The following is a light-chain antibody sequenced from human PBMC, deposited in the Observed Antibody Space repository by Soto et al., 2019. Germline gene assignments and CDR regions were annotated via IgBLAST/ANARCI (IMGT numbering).Light chain of an antibody. CDR2: GAS. J-gene: IGKJ2*01. CDR1: QSVSSSY. Sequence: ELVLTQSPGTLSLSPGERATLSCRASQSVSSSYLAWYQQKPGQAPRLLIYGASSRATGIPDRFSGSGSGTDFTLTISRLEPEDFAVYYCQQYGSSHQYTFGQGTKLEIK. V-gene: IGKV3-20*01. CDR3: QQYGSSHQYT.